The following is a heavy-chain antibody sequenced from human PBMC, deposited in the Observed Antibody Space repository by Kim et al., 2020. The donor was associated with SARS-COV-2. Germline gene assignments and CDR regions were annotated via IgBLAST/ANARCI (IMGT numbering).Heavy chain of an antibody. D-gene: IGHD3-22*01. V-gene: IGHV1-69*04. J-gene: IGHJ4*02. CDR3: ASAYDSSGYALAAFFY. CDR1: GGTFSSYA. CDR2: IIPILGIA. Sequence: SVKVSCKASGGTFSSYAISWVRQAPGQGLEWMGRIIPILGIANYAQKFQGRVTITADKSTSTAYMELSSLRSEDTAVYYCASAYDSSGYALAAFFYWGQGTLVTVSS.